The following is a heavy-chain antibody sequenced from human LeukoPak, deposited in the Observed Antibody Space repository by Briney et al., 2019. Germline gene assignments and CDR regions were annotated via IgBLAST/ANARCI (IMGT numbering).Heavy chain of an antibody. CDR2: IYYSGST. CDR3: ARGGYYYYMDV. Sequence: PSETLSLTCTVSGGSISSYHWSWIRQPPGKGLEWIGYIYYSGSTNYNPSLKSRVTISIDTSKNQFSLKLSSVTAADTAVYYCARGGYYYYMDVWGKGTTVTVSS. CDR1: GGSISSYH. D-gene: IGHD3-16*01. V-gene: IGHV4-59*01. J-gene: IGHJ6*03.